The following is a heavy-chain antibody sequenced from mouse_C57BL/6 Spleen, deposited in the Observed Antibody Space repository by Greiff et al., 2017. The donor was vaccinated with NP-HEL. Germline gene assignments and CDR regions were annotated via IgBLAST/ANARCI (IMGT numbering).Heavy chain of an antibody. CDR3: ARGVGYDYAMDY. CDR2: IYPGDGDT. J-gene: IGHJ4*01. CDR1: GYAFSSSW. Sequence: QVQLKQSGPELVKPGASVKISCKASGYAFSSSWMNWVKQRPGKGLEWIGRIYPGDGDTNYNGKFKGKATLTADKSSSTAYMQLSSLTSEDSAVYFCARGVGYDYAMDYWGQGTSVTVSS. D-gene: IGHD2-2*01. V-gene: IGHV1-82*01.